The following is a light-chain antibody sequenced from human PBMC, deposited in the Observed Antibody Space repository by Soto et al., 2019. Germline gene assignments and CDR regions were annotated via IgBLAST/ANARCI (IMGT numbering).Light chain of an antibody. CDR3: QQYNSYPWT. Sequence: IQMTQSPSTLSASVGVRVTIPCRASQSMSSSWAWYPPKPGKAPKLLIYDASSLESGVPSRFSGSGSGTEFTLTISSLQPDDFATYYCQQYNSYPWTFGQGTKGDIK. CDR2: DAS. J-gene: IGKJ1*01. CDR1: QSMSSS. V-gene: IGKV1-5*01.